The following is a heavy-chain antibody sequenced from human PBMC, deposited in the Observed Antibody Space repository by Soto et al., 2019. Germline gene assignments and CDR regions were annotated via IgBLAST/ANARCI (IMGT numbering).Heavy chain of an antibody. V-gene: IGHV3-23*01. CDR3: AKRGVEDIVVVPAAYFDY. Sequence: GGSLRLSCAASGFTFSSYAMSWVRQAPGKGLEWVAAISGSGGSTYYADSVKGRFTISRDNSKNTLYLQMNSLRAEDTAVYYCAKRGVEDIVVVPAAYFDYWGQGTLVTVSS. J-gene: IGHJ4*02. D-gene: IGHD2-2*01. CDR2: ISGSGGST. CDR1: GFTFSSYA.